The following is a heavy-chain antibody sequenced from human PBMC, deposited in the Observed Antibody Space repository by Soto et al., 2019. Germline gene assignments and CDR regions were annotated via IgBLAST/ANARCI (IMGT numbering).Heavy chain of an antibody. CDR3: ARALGAYDDYIWGSYRPYFDY. CDR1: GFTFSSYS. Sequence: ESGGGLVKPGGSLRLSCAASGFTFSSYSMNWVRQAPGKGLEWVSSISSSSSYIYYADSVKGRFTISRDNAKNSLYLQMNSLRAEDTAVYYCARALGAYDDYIWGSYRPYFDYWGQGTLVTVSS. CDR2: ISSSSSYI. J-gene: IGHJ4*02. V-gene: IGHV3-21*01. D-gene: IGHD3-16*02.